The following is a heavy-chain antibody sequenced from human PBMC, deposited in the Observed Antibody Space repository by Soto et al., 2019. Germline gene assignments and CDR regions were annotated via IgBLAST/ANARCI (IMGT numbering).Heavy chain of an antibody. J-gene: IGHJ6*02. CDR1: GYTFTSYA. CDR3: ARDGGEEYSSVWYYYGMDV. CDR2: INAGNGNT. D-gene: IGHD6-19*01. V-gene: IGHV1-3*01. Sequence: QVQLVQSGAEVKKPGASVKVSCKASGYTFTSYAMHWVRQAPGQRLEWMGWINAGNGNTKYSQKFQGRSTITRDTSASTAYMELSRLRSEDTAVYYCARDGGEEYSSVWYYYGMDVWGQGTTVTVSS.